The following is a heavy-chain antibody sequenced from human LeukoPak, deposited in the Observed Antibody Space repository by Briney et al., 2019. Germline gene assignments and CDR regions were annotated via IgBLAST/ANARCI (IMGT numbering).Heavy chain of an antibody. Sequence: GGSLRLSCVASGFTFSSYALNWVRQAPGKGLEWVSTVSGSGASTYYADAVKGRFTISRDNSRNTLQLQMNSLRAEDTAVYYCAKGGYCSSTSCYPDYWGQGTLVTVSS. V-gene: IGHV3-23*01. D-gene: IGHD2-2*01. CDR1: GFTFSSYA. CDR3: AKGGYCSSTSCYPDY. CDR2: VSGSGAST. J-gene: IGHJ4*02.